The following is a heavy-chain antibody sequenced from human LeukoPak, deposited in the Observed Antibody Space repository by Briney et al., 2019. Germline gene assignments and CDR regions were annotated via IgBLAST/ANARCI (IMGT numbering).Heavy chain of an antibody. V-gene: IGHV4-34*01. CDR2: INHSGST. CDR1: GGSFCGYY. D-gene: IGHD6-13*01. J-gene: IGHJ4*02. CDR3: ARGHSSSWYHY. Sequence: SETLSLTCAVYGGSFCGYYWSWIRQPPGKGLEWIGEINHSGSTNYNPSLKSRVTISVDTSKNQFSLKLSSVTAADTAVYYCARGHSSSWYHYWGQGTLVTVSS.